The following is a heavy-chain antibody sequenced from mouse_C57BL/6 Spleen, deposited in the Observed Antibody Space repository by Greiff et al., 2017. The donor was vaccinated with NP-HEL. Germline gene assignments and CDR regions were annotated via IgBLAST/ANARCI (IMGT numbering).Heavy chain of an antibody. Sequence: EVQLQQSGPELVKPGASVKISCKASGYTFTDYYMNWVQQSHGKSLEWIGDINPNNGGTSYNQTFKGKATLTVDKSSSTAYMELRSLTSEDAAGYYFASGGAEGVGDYWGEGTTLTVCS. J-gene: IGHJ2*01. D-gene: IGHD1-3*01. CDR1: GYTFTDYY. CDR3: ASGGAEGVGDY. CDR2: INPNNGGT. V-gene: IGHV1-26*01.